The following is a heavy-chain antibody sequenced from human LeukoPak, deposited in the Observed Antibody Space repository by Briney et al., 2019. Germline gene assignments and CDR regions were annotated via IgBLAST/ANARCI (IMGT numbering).Heavy chain of an antibody. CDR1: GFTFSSYG. Sequence: GGSLRLSCAASGFTFSSYGMHWVRQAPGKGLEWVAFIRYDGSNKYYADSVKGRFTISRDNSKNTLYLQMNSLRAEDTAVYYCARGTVRGALDAFNIWGQGTMVTVSS. CDR2: IRYDGSNK. CDR3: ARGTVRGALDAFNI. J-gene: IGHJ3*02. D-gene: IGHD3-10*01. V-gene: IGHV3-30*02.